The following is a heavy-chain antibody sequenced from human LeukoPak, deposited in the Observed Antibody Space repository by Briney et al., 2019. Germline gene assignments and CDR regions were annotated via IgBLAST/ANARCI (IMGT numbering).Heavy chain of an antibody. D-gene: IGHD6-13*01. CDR3: ARTYSSSFDC. CDR2: IRYDGSNK. CDR1: GFTFSSYG. Sequence: GGSLRLSCAASGFTFSSYGMHWVRQAPGKGLEWVAFIRYDGSNKYYADSVKGRFTISRDNSKNTQYLQMNSLRSEDTAVYYCARTYSSSFDCWGQGTLVTVSS. J-gene: IGHJ4*02. V-gene: IGHV3-30*02.